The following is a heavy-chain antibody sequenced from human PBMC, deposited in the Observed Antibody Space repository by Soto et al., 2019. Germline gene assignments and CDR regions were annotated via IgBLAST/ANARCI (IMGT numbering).Heavy chain of an antibody. V-gene: IGHV5-10-1*01. CDR2: IDPSDSYT. Sequence: PVESLKISCKGSGYSFTSYWIDCVRQMPEKGLEWMGRIDPSDSYTNYSPSFQGHVTISADKSISTAYLQWRSLKASDTAMYYCARTSMQSRGYSYGHGGMDVWGQGTTVTVSS. CDR3: ARTSMQSRGYSYGHGGMDV. D-gene: IGHD5-18*01. CDR1: GYSFTSYW. J-gene: IGHJ6*02.